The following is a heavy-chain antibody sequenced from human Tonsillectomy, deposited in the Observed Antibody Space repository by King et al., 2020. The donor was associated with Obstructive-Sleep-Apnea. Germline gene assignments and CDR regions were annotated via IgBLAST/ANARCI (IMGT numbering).Heavy chain of an antibody. CDR1: GGSINRGGYS. Sequence: VQLQESGPGLVKPSQTLSLTCAVSGGSINRGGYSWGWIRQPPGKGLEWIGYIYYSGSTSCNPSLKSRVIMSIDTSKNQFSLNRSSVTAADTAVYYCVSVPLEFLWFGRYSYFDIWGRGTLVTVSS. CDR2: IYYSGST. V-gene: IGHV4-30-4*07. D-gene: IGHD3-10*01. J-gene: IGHJ2*01. CDR3: VSVPLEFLWFGRYSYFDI.